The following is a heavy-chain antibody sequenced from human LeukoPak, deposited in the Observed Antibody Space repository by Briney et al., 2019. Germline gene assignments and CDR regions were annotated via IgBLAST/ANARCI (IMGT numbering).Heavy chain of an antibody. J-gene: IGHJ4*02. CDR2: IYYSGST. Sequence: SETLSLTCIVSGGSISSYYWSWIRQPPGKGLEWIGSIYYSGSTNYNPSLKSRATISVDTSKNQFSLKLSSVTAADTAVYYCARDRAPDRLGGYYFDYWGQGTLVTVSS. V-gene: IGHV4-59*01. D-gene: IGHD4-23*01. CDR1: GGSISSYY. CDR3: ARDRAPDRLGGYYFDY.